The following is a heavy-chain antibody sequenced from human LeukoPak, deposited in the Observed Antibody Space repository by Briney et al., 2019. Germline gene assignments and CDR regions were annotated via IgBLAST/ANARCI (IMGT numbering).Heavy chain of an antibody. V-gene: IGHV4-30-2*01. CDR2: IYHSGST. CDR1: GGSISSGGYS. D-gene: IGHD5-18*01. J-gene: IGHJ4*02. Sequence: SQTLSLTCAVSGGSISSGGYSWSWIRQPPGKGLEWIGYIYHSGSTYYNPSLKSRVTVSVDRSKNQFSLKLSSVTAADTAVYYCASVDTAMASWGQGTLVTVSS. CDR3: ASVDTAMAS.